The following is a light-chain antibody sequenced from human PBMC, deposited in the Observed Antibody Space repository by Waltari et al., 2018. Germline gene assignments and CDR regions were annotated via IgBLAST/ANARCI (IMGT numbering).Light chain of an antibody. CDR2: EVS. CDR3: CSYVGSRIVV. Sequence: QSALTQPASVSGSPGQSITISCTGTRSDVGSYNLVSWYQQHPGKVPKLMIYEVSKRPSGISNRFSGSKSGNTASLTISGLQAEDEADYYCCSYVGSRIVVFGGGTKMTVL. V-gene: IGLV2-23*02. J-gene: IGLJ2*01. CDR1: RSDVGSYNL.